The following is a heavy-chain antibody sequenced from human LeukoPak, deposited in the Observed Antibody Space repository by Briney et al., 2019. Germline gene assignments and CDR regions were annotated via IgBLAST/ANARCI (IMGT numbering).Heavy chain of an antibody. V-gene: IGHV3-66*02. CDR3: ARKTGGYGPLDY. Sequence: GGSLRLSCAASGFTVSSNYMSWVRQAPGKGLEWVSVIYSGGSTYYADSVKGRFTISRDNSKNTLYLQMNSLRAEDTAVDYCARKTGGYGPLDYWGQGTLVTVSS. D-gene: IGHD3-22*01. CDR1: GFTVSSNY. J-gene: IGHJ4*02. CDR2: IYSGGST.